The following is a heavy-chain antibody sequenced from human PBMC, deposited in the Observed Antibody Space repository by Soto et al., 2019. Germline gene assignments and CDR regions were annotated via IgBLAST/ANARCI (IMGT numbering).Heavy chain of an antibody. J-gene: IGHJ4*02. CDR2: INHSGST. Sequence: PSETLSLTCAVYGGSFSGYYWSWIRQPPGKGLEWIGEINHSGSTNYNPSLKSRVTISVDTSKNQFSLKPSSVTAADTAVYYCAGGQRGYSYGLIFDYWGQGTLVTVSS. V-gene: IGHV4-34*01. CDR3: AGGQRGYSYGLIFDY. D-gene: IGHD5-18*01. CDR1: GGSFSGYY.